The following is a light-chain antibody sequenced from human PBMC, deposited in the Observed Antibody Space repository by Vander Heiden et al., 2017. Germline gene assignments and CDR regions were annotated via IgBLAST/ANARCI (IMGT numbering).Light chain of an antibody. Sequence: DGVMTQTPLSLPVTLGQPTSISCTSRPSLVYSDGNTYLTWFHQRPGQSPRRLIYKVSNRDSGVPGRFSGGGSGTDFTLKISRVEAEDVGVYYCMQGVSWPYTFGQGTKLEIK. CDR2: KVS. CDR3: MQGVSWPYT. J-gene: IGKJ2*01. CDR1: PSLVYSDGNTY. V-gene: IGKV2-30*01.